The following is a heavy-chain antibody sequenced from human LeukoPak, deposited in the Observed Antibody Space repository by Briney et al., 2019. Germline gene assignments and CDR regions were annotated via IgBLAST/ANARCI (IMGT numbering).Heavy chain of an antibody. V-gene: IGHV4-39*01. J-gene: IGHJ5*02. Sequence: SETLSLTCTVSGGSISSSSYYWGWIRQPPGKGLEWIGSIYYGGSTYYNPSLKSRVTISVDTSKNQFSLKLSSVTAADTAVYYCARHFWRATAFDPWGQGTLVTVPS. CDR2: IYYGGST. CDR3: ARHFWRATAFDP. D-gene: IGHD3-3*01. CDR1: GGSISSSSYY.